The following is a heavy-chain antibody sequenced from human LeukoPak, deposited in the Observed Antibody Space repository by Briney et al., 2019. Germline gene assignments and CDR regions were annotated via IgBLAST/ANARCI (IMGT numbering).Heavy chain of an antibody. CDR3: AREARPVYYYGMDV. J-gene: IGHJ6*02. V-gene: IGHV4-61*01. D-gene: IGHD6-6*01. CDR1: GGSVSSGSYY. Sequence: SETLSLTCTVSGGSVSSGSYYWSWIRQPPGKGLEWIGYIYYSGSTNYNPSLKSRVTISVDTSKNQFSLKLSSVTAADMAVYYCAREARPVYYYGMDVWGQGTTVTVSS. CDR2: IYYSGST.